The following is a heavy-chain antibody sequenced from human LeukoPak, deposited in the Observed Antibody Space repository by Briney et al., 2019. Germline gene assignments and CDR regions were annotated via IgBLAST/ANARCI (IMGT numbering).Heavy chain of an antibody. CDR2: MCYRETP. CDR3: ARASLVGSQDCYFDL. CDR1: GGAITSSDYY. V-gene: IGHV4-39*07. J-gene: IGHJ2*01. D-gene: IGHD3-10*01. Sequence: SETLSLTCTVSGGAITSSDYYWGWLRQSPGRGVEWIGSMCYRETPYYNPSRKRRVTGSVDTAKDQFSLNVRSVTAADTAVYSCARASLVGSQDCYFDLWARGTLVTVSS.